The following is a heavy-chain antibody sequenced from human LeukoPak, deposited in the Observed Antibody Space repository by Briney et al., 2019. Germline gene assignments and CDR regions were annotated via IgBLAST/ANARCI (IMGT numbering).Heavy chain of an antibody. J-gene: IGHJ4*02. CDR3: ARDRTGTMGYFDY. D-gene: IGHD1-7*01. CDR2: IYNSGTT. CDR1: GGSVTTDYYY. Sequence: SETLSLTCTVSGGSVTTDYYYWSWLRQHPGKGPEWIGYIYNSGTTYYNPSLKSRVTISVDTSKKQFSLNLKSVTAADTAVYYCARDRTGTMGYFDYWGQGTLVTVSS. V-gene: IGHV4-31*03.